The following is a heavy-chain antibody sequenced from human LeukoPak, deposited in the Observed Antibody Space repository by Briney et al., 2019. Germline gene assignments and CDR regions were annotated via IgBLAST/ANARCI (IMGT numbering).Heavy chain of an antibody. CDR3: ARDLSWSSSSHFDY. CDR2: IYHSGST. CDR1: GGFISRSSYF. V-gene: IGHV4-39*07. Sequence: PSETLSLTCSVSGGFISRSSYFWGLIRQPPGKGLEWIGYIYHSGSTYYNPSLKSRVTISVDRSKNQFSLKLSSVTAADTAVYHCARDLSWSSSSHFDYWGQGTLVTVSS. J-gene: IGHJ4*02. D-gene: IGHD6-6*01.